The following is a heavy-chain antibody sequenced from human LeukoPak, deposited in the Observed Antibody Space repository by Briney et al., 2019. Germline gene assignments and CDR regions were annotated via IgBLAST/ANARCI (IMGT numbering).Heavy chain of an antibody. CDR1: GGSLSSHF. V-gene: IGHV4-59*11. CDR3: ARFSSDCSTASCYLTY. CDR2: IYYTGTT. Sequence: SETLSLTCTVSGGSLSSHFWSWIRQPPGKELELIGHIYYTGTTYYNPSLNSRVTISLDTSRNQFSLRLTSVTAADTAVYYCARFSSDCSTASCYLTYWGQGTLVTVSS. J-gene: IGHJ4*02. D-gene: IGHD2-2*01.